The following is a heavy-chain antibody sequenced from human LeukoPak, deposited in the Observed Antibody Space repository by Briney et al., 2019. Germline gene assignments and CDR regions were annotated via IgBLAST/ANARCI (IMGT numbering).Heavy chain of an antibody. D-gene: IGHD6-25*01. CDR2: ISGSGGST. CDR1: GFTFSSYA. Sequence: GGSLRLSCAASGFTFSSYAMSWVRQAPGKGLEWVSAISGSGGSTYYADSVKGRFTISRDNSKNTLYLQMNSLRAEDTAVYSCAAGSYYYYGMDVWGQGTTVTVSS. V-gene: IGHV3-23*01. J-gene: IGHJ6*02. CDR3: AAGSYYYYGMDV.